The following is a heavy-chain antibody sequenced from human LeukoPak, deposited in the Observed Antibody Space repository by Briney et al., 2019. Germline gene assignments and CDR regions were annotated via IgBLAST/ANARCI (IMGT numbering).Heavy chain of an antibody. CDR1: VLSISGSSYY. Sequence: SETLSLTCTVSVLSISGSSYYWDWIRQPPGKGLEWIGSIYYSGSTFYTPSLKSRVTISVDTSKNQFSMKLTSVTAEDTAVYYCATLTGYYPDYWGQGILVTVSS. CDR2: IYYSGST. V-gene: IGHV4-39*01. D-gene: IGHD3-9*01. CDR3: ATLTGYYPDY. J-gene: IGHJ4*02.